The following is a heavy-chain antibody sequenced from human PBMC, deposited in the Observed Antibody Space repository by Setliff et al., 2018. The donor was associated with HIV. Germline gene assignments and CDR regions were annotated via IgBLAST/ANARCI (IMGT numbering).Heavy chain of an antibody. V-gene: IGHV3-48*04. D-gene: IGHD1-26*01. CDR1: GFTFSSYS. CDR2: ISSSSSTR. CDR3: ARRGNYMEDAFDI. J-gene: IGHJ3*02. Sequence: GGSLRLSCAASGFTFSSYSMNWVRQAPGKGLEWVSYISSSSSTRYYAGSVKGRFTISRENAKNSLYLQMNSLRAEDTAVYYCARRGNYMEDAFDIWGQGTMVTVSS.